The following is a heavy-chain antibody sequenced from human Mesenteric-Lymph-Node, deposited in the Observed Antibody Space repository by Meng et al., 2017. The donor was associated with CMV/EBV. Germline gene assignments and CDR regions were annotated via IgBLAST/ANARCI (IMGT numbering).Heavy chain of an antibody. D-gene: IGHD2-2*01. CDR2: IHYDGSSQ. J-gene: IGHJ6*02. Sequence: GESLKISCAASGFIVSTNYMSWVRQAPGKGLEWVAFIHYDGSSQSYVDSVKGRFTISRDNAKSTLYLQMNSLRAEDTAVYYCAAVVPAAGRGMDVWGQGTTVTVSS. CDR3: AAVVPAAGRGMDV. V-gene: IGHV3-30*02. CDR1: GFIVSTNY.